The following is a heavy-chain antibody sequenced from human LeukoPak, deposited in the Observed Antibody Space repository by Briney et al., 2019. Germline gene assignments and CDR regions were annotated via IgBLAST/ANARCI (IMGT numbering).Heavy chain of an antibody. CDR1: GYIFRRYW. Sequence: GGSLRLSCAASGYIFRRYWVSWVRQAPGKGLEWVANINEDGSQKNYVDSVKGRFIISRDNAKNSLYLQMNSLRAEDTAVYYCARVARLHSSSWYSTDYWGQGTLVTVSS. D-gene: IGHD6-13*01. J-gene: IGHJ4*02. CDR3: ARVARLHSSSWYSTDY. CDR2: INEDGSQK. V-gene: IGHV3-7*02.